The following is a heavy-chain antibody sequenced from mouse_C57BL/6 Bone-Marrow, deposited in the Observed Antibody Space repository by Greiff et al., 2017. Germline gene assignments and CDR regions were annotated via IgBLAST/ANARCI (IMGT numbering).Heavy chain of an antibody. CDR1: GFSLTSYA. J-gene: IGHJ4*01. CDR2: IWTGGGT. Sequence: QVQLQQSGPGLVAPSQSLSITCTVSGFSLTSYAISWVRQPPGKGLEWLGVIWTGGGTNYNSALKSRLSISKDNSKSQVFLKMNSLQTDDTARYYCARSPFIYYYGSSHYYAMDYWGQGTSVTVSS. CDR3: ARSPFIYYYGSSHYYAMDY. V-gene: IGHV2-9-1*01. D-gene: IGHD1-1*01.